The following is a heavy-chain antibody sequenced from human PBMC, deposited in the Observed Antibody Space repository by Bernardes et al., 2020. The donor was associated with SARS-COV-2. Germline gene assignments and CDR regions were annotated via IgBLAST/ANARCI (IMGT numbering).Heavy chain of an antibody. V-gene: IGHV1-2*02. CDR2: INPNSGGT. D-gene: IGHD1-26*01. CDR1: GYTFTGYY. J-gene: IGHJ4*02. Sequence: ASVKVSCKASGYTFTGYYMHWVRQAPGQGLEWMGWINPNSGGTNYAQNFQGRVTMTRDTSISTAYMELSRLRSDDTAVYYCARDIRVGGTYDCWGQGTLVTVSS. CDR3: ARDIRVGGTYDC.